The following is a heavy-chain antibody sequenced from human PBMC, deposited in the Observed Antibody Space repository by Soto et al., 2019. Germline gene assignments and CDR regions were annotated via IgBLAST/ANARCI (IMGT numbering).Heavy chain of an antibody. D-gene: IGHD3-22*01. V-gene: IGHV1-69*01. Sequence: QVQLVQSGAEVKKPGSSVKVSCKASGGTFSSYAISWVRQAPGQGLEWMGGIIPIFGTANYAQKFQGRVTITADESTSTAYTELSSLRSEDTAVYYCARERYYDSSGSGAKAIDYWGQGTLVTVSS. CDR2: IIPIFGTA. CDR3: ARERYYDSSGSGAKAIDY. CDR1: GGTFSSYA. J-gene: IGHJ4*02.